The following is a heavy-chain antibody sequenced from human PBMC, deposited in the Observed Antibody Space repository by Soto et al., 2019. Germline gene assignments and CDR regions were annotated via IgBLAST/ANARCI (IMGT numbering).Heavy chain of an antibody. CDR3: AHSECSGADGYSRWYFGL. CDR2: IYWDDDQ. V-gene: IGHV2-5*02. D-gene: IGHD2-15*01. Sequence: QITLKESGPTLVKPTQTLTLTCTFSGFSLTTGGVAVGWIRQPPGKALEWLALIYWDDDQRYSPSLKSRLSITKDTSKNQVVLTMTNMDPVDTATYYCAHSECSGADGYSRWYFGLWRRGTLVTLSS. CDR1: GFSLTTGGVA. J-gene: IGHJ2*01.